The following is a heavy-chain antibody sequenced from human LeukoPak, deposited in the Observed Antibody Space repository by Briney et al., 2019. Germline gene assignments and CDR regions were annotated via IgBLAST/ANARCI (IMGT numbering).Heavy chain of an antibody. J-gene: IGHJ4*02. CDR2: FDPEDGET. CDR3: TTDLDY. V-gene: IGHV1-24*01. CDR1: VYTLNELS. Sequence: ASVNVSCKASVYTLNELSIHWVRQAPGKGLEWMGGFDPEDGETIYAQKFRGRLTMTEDTSTDTAYMELSSLRSDDTAVYYCTTDLDYWGQGSLVTVSS.